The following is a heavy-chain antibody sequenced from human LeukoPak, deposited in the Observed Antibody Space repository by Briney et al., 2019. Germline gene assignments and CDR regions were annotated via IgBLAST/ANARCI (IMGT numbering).Heavy chain of an antibody. CDR1: GYRFTNYL. CDR2: IYLGDSDI. Sequence: GESLKISCKGSGYRFTNYLIGWVRQMPGKGLEWMGIIYLGDSDIRYSPSFQGQVTISVDKSISTAYLQWSSLKASDTAMYYCARRPYCSSTICYGGDYFDYWGQGTLVSVSS. CDR3: ARRPYCSSTICYGGDYFDY. J-gene: IGHJ4*02. V-gene: IGHV5-51*01. D-gene: IGHD2-2*01.